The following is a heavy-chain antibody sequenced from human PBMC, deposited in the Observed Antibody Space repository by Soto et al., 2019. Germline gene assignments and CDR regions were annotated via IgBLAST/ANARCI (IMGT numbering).Heavy chain of an antibody. CDR1: GYTFTSYG. CDR2: ISAYNGNT. J-gene: IGHJ3*02. V-gene: IGHV1-18*01. Sequence: QVQLVQSGAEVKKPGASVKVSCKASGYTFTSYGISWVRQAPGQGLEWMGWISAYNGNTNYAQKLQGRVTMTTDTSTSTAYMELRSLRSDDTAVYYCARDREYYYGSGSPEDAFDIWGQGTMVTVSS. CDR3: ARDREYYYGSGSPEDAFDI. D-gene: IGHD3-10*01.